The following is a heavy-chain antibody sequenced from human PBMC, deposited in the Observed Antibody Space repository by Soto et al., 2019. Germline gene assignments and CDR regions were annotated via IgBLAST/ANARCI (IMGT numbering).Heavy chain of an antibody. CDR2: IYSGGST. V-gene: IGHV3-53*02. CDR1: GFTVSSNY. CDR3: ASWESSGYYFDY. Sequence: EVQLVETGGGLIQPGGSLRLSCAASGFTVSSNYMSWVRQAPGKGLEWVSVIYSGGSTYYADSVKGRFTISSDNSKNTLYLQMNSLRAEDTAVYYCASWESSGYYFDYRGQGTLVTVSS. D-gene: IGHD3-22*01. J-gene: IGHJ4*02.